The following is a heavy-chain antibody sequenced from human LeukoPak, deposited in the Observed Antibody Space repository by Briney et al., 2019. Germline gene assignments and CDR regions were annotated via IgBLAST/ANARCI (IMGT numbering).Heavy chain of an antibody. V-gene: IGHV3-30*02. CDR1: GFTFTYYG. Sequence: GGSLRLSCGASGFTFTYYGMHWVREAPGKGLEWVTFVRSDGSDKYYADSVKGRFTFSRDNSKNTVYLQMNSLRPEDTAVYYCVRDRDWAFDYWGQGSLVTVSS. J-gene: IGHJ4*02. CDR3: VRDRDWAFDY. D-gene: IGHD2-21*02. CDR2: VRSDGSDK.